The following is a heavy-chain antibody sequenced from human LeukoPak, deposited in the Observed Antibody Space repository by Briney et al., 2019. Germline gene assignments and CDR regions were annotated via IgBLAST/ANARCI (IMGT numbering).Heavy chain of an antibody. J-gene: IGHJ4*02. D-gene: IGHD6-13*01. Sequence: SETLSLTCAVSGYSISSGYYWGWIRQPPGKGLEWIGSIYHSGSTYYNPSLKSRVTISVDTSKNRFSLKLSSVTAADTAVYYCASLRGMGDYWGQGTLVTVSS. CDR2: IYHSGST. V-gene: IGHV4-38-2*01. CDR1: GYSISSGYY. CDR3: ASLRGMGDY.